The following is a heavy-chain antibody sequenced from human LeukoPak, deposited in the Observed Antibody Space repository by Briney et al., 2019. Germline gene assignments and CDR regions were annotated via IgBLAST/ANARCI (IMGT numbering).Heavy chain of an antibody. Sequence: SETLSLTCAVYGGSFSGYYWSWIRQPPGKGLEWIGEINHSGSTNYNPSLKSRVTISVDTSKNQFSLKLSSVTAADTAVYYCARGGSSYITMVRGVIYWFDPWGQGTLVTVSS. D-gene: IGHD3-10*01. CDR1: GGSFSGYY. J-gene: IGHJ5*02. CDR2: INHSGST. V-gene: IGHV4-34*01. CDR3: ARGGSSYITMVRGVIYWFDP.